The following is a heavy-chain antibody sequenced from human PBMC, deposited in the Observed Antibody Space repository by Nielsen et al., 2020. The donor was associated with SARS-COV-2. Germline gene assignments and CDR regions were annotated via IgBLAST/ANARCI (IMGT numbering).Heavy chain of an antibody. J-gene: IGHJ4*02. D-gene: IGHD3-22*01. CDR2: IIPIFGTA. CDR3: ALMSGYYDSSGYYPTFDY. CDR1: GFTFSSYA. V-gene: IGHV1-69*01. Sequence: KISCAASGFTFSSYAISWVRQAPGQGLEWMGGIIPIFGTANYAQKFQGRVTITADESTSTAYMELSSLRSEDTAVYYCALMSGYYDSSGYYPTFDYWGQGTLVTVSS.